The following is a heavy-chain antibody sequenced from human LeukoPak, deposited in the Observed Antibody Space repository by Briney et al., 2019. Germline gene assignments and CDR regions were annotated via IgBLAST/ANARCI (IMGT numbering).Heavy chain of an antibody. CDR2: ISYDGSNK. V-gene: IGHV3-30-3*01. CDR1: GFTFSSYA. J-gene: IGHJ4*02. Sequence: GGSLRLSCAASGFTFSSYAMHWVRQAPGKGLEWVAVISYDGSNKYFADSVKGRFTISRDNSKNTLYLQMNSLRAEDTAVYYCARERELQDFDFECRGTLVTVSS. D-gene: IGHD3-10*01. CDR3: ARERELQDFDF.